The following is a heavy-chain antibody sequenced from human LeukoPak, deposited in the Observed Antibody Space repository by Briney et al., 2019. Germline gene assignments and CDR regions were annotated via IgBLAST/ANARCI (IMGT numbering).Heavy chain of an antibody. CDR1: GFTFSSYS. D-gene: IGHD3-9*01. Sequence: GALRLSCAASGFTFSSYSMNWVRQAPGKGLEWVSYISSSSSTIYYADSVKGRFTISRDNAKNSLYLQMNSLRAEDTAVYYCARDHYDILTGYYGSFDYWGQGTLVTVSS. CDR3: ARDHYDILTGYYGSFDY. V-gene: IGHV3-48*01. J-gene: IGHJ4*02. CDR2: ISSSSSTI.